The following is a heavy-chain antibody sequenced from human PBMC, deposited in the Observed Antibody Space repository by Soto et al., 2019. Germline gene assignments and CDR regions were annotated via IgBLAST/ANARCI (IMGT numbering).Heavy chain of an antibody. CDR2: ISYDGSNK. D-gene: IGHD2-15*01. J-gene: IGHJ6*02. V-gene: IGHV3-30-3*01. CDR3: ARDIYLVVAATRNYYYGMDV. Sequence: QVQLVESGGGVVQPGRSLRLSCAASGFTFSSYAMHWVRQAPGKGLEWVAVISYDGSNKYYADSVKGRVTISRDNSKNTLYLQTNRLRAEDTAVYYCARDIYLVVAATRNYYYGMDVWGQGTTVTVSS. CDR1: GFTFSSYA.